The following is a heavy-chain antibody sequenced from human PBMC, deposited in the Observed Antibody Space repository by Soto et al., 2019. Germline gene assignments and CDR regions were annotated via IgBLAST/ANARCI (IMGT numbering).Heavy chain of an antibody. V-gene: IGHV3-30*18. CDR2: ISYDGSNK. CDR3: AKDRVVIAIYYYYYMDV. Sequence: GGSLRLSCAAFGFTFSSYGMHWVRQAPGKGLEWVAVISYDGSNKYYADSVKGRFTISKDNSKNTLYLQMNSLRAEDTAVYYCAKDRVVIAIYYYYYMDVWGKGTTVTVSS. J-gene: IGHJ6*03. D-gene: IGHD3-3*01. CDR1: GFTFSSYG.